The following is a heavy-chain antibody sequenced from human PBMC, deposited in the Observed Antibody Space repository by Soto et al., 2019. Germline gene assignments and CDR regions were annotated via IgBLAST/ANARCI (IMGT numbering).Heavy chain of an antibody. CDR3: ARGYYDSRGQSNTFDI. Sequence: SETLSLTCTVSGVSITSSYWRWIRQSSGKGLEWIGYVYYSGSTNYNPSLKSRVTISIDTSKNQFSLKLRSVTAADTAVYYCARGYYDSRGQSNTFDIWGQGTMVTVSS. CDR2: VYYSGST. D-gene: IGHD3-22*01. V-gene: IGHV4-59*01. CDR1: GVSITSSY. J-gene: IGHJ3*02.